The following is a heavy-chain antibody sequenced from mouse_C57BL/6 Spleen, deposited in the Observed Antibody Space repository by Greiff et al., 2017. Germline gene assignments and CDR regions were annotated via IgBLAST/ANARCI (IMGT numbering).Heavy chain of an antibody. CDR1: GYAFTNYL. Sequence: VQRVESGAELVRPGTSVKVSCKASGYAFTNYLIEWVKQRPGQGLEWIGVINPGSGGTNYNEKFKGKATLTADKASSTAYMQLSSLTSEDSAVYFCAREAAQAADYWGQGTTLTVSS. D-gene: IGHD3-2*02. CDR2: INPGSGGT. J-gene: IGHJ2*01. V-gene: IGHV1-54*01. CDR3: AREAAQAADY.